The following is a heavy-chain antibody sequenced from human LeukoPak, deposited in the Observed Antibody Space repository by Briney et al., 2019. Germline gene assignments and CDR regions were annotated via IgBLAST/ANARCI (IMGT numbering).Heavy chain of an antibody. Sequence: PSETLSLTCTVSGGSISSSSYYWGWIRQPPGKGLEWIGSIYYSGSTYYNPSLESRVTISVDTSKNQFSLKLSSVTAADTAVYYCARENGDYDLYYYYMDVWGKGTTVTVSS. V-gene: IGHV4-39*07. D-gene: IGHD4-17*01. CDR3: ARENGDYDLYYYYMDV. CDR1: GGSISSSSYY. J-gene: IGHJ6*03. CDR2: IYYSGST.